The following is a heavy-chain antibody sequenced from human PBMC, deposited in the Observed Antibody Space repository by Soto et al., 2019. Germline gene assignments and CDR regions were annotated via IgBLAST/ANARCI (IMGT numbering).Heavy chain of an antibody. J-gene: IGHJ3*02. CDR1: GGSISSTSYY. V-gene: IGHV4-39*02. CDR3: DTAVYYCARQNIASAGTPFDI. CDR2: IYYSGSA. D-gene: IGHD6-13*01. Sequence: QMQLQESGPRLVKPSETLSLTCTVSGGSISSTSYYWGWIRQPPGKGLEWVGSIYYSGSAYYNPSLKSRVTRSQDTSKNRFSLTLSSVTAADTAVTAADTAVYYCARQNIASAGTPFDIWGQGTMVTVSS.